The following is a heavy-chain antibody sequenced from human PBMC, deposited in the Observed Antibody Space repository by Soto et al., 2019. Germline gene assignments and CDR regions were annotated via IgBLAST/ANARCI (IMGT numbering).Heavy chain of an antibody. V-gene: IGHV4-4*02. CDR3: ARMRGGGSRFDS. CDR1: SGSISSSNW. J-gene: IGHJ4*02. Sequence: SETLSLTCAVSSGSISSSNWWSWVRQPPGKGLEWIGEIYHSGSTNYNPSLKSRVTISADKSKNQFSLKLSSVTAADTAVYYCARMRGGGSRFDSWGQGTLVTVSS. D-gene: IGHD2-15*01. CDR2: IYHSGST.